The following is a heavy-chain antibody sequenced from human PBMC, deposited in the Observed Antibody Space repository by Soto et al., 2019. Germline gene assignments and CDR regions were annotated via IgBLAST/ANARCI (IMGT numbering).Heavy chain of an antibody. Sequence: GESLKISCKGSGYSFTSYWIGWVRQMPGKGLEWMGIIYPGDSDTRYSPSFQGQVTISADKSISTAYLQWSSLKASDTAMYYCARHADDYSIYYYMDVWGKGTTVTVSS. J-gene: IGHJ6*03. D-gene: IGHD4-4*01. CDR2: IYPGDSDT. CDR3: ARHADDYSIYYYMDV. CDR1: GYSFTSYW. V-gene: IGHV5-51*01.